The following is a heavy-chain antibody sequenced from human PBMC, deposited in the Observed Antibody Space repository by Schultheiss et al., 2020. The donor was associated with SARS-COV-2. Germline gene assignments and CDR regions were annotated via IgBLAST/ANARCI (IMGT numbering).Heavy chain of an antibody. CDR2: INPIFGTA. J-gene: IGHJ3*02. CDR3: ARGYRDAFDI. V-gene: IGHV1-69*13. D-gene: IGHD1-14*01. Sequence: SVKVSCKASGYTFTGYYMHWVRQAPGQGLEWMGWINPIFGTANYAQKFQGRVTITADESTSTAYMELSSLRSEDTAVYYCARGYRDAFDIWGQGTMVTVSS. CDR1: GYTFTGYY.